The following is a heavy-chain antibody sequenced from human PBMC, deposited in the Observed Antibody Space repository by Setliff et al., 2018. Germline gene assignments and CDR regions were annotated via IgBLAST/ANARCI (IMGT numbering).Heavy chain of an antibody. CDR1: GYTFTNYG. V-gene: IGHV1-18*01. D-gene: IGHD3-10*01. CDR2: INNYNTNT. Sequence: ASVKVSCKASGYTFTNYGITWVRQAPGQGLEWMGWINNYNTNTKYAQKLQGRVTMTTDTSTSTAYMELRSLRAEDTAIYYCAKDKDVRVDYFDYWGPGTLVTVSS. CDR3: AKDKDVRVDYFDY. J-gene: IGHJ4*02.